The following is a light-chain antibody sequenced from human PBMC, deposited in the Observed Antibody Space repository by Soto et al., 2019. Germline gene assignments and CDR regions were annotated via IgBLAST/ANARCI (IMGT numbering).Light chain of an antibody. CDR3: QQSYSTPPLT. CDR1: QSISSW. CDR2: AAS. Sequence: DIQMTQSPSTLSASVGDRVTITGRASQSISSWLAWYQQKPGKAPKLLIYAASSLQSGVPSRFSGSGSGTDFTLTISSLQPEDFATYYCQQSYSTPPLTFGGGTKVDIK. V-gene: IGKV1-39*01. J-gene: IGKJ4*01.